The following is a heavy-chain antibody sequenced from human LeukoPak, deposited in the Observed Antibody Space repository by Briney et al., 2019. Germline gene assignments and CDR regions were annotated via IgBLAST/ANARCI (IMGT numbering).Heavy chain of an antibody. CDR1: GFTFSSYW. J-gene: IGHJ4*02. V-gene: IGHV3-7*01. CDR2: MNQDGSEK. Sequence: GGSLRLSCAASGFTFSSYWMSWVRQAPGKGLEWVANMNQDGSEKYYVDSVKGRFTISRDNAKNSLYLQMNSLRAEDTAVYYCARRGWAAPGPVDYWGQGTLDTVSS. CDR3: ARRGWAAPGPVDY. D-gene: IGHD6-13*01.